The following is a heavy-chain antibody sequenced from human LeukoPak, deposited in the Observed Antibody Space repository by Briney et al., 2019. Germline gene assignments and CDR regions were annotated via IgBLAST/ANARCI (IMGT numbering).Heavy chain of an antibody. CDR3: ARDSAPFAVDVGPTDY. CDR1: GSTFSSYA. Sequence: GGSLRLSCAASGSTFSSYAMHWVRQAPGKGLEWVAVISYDGSNKYYADSVKGRFTISRDNSKNTLYLQMNSLRAEDTAVYYCARDSAPFAVDVGPTDYWGQGTLVTVSS. D-gene: IGHD1-26*01. V-gene: IGHV3-30*04. CDR2: ISYDGSNK. J-gene: IGHJ4*02.